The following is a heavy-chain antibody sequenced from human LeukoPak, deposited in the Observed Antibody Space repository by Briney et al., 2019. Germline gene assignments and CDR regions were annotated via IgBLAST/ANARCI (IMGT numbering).Heavy chain of an antibody. V-gene: IGHV4-34*01. CDR2: INHSGST. J-gene: IGHJ3*02. D-gene: IGHD3-22*01. CDR3: ARYDSSGYYSYALDI. Sequence: SETLSLTCAVYGGSFSGYYWSWIRQPPGKGLEWIGEINHSGSTNYNPSLKSRVTISVDTSKNQFSLKLSSVTAADTAVYYCARYDSSGYYSYALDIWGQGTMVTVSS. CDR1: GGSFSGYY.